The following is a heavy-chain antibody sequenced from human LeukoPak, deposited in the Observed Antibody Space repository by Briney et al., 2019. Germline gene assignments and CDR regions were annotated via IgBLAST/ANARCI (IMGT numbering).Heavy chain of an antibody. CDR2: INPNSGGT. CDR1: GYTFTGYY. CDR3: ATEDYYDFWSGYYAFDI. D-gene: IGHD3-3*01. V-gene: IGHV1-2*02. J-gene: IGHJ3*02. Sequence: ASVKVSCKASGYTFTGYYMHWVRQAPGQGLEWMGWINPNSGGTNYAQKFQGRVTMTRDTSISTAYMELSSLRSEDTAVYYCATEDYYDFWSGYYAFDIWGQGTMVTVSS.